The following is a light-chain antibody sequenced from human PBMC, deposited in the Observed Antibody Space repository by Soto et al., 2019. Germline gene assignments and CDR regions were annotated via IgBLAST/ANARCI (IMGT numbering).Light chain of an antibody. Sequence: QSALTQPPSASGSPGQSVTISCTGTSSDIGGYNYVSWYQQHPGKAPKLLIYEVTKRPSGVPDRFSGSKSGNTASLTVSGLQAEDEAEYYCASSAVNTVRVFGGGTKLTVL. V-gene: IGLV2-8*01. CDR2: EVT. CDR1: SSDIGGYNY. CDR3: ASSAVNTVRV. J-gene: IGLJ3*02.